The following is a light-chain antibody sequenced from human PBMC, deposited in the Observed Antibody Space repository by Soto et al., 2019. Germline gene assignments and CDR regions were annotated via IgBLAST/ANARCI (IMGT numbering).Light chain of an antibody. J-gene: IGKJ1*01. CDR3: QQSYGTVVT. CDR1: QSISRY. V-gene: IGKV1-39*01. CDR2: GAS. Sequence: IQMTQSPSSLSASIGDRVTITCRAGQSISRYLNWYEQKPGKAPKLLIFGASTLQSGVPSRFSGTGYGTDFTLTISSLQPEDFATYYCQQSYGTVVTFGQGTKVDIK.